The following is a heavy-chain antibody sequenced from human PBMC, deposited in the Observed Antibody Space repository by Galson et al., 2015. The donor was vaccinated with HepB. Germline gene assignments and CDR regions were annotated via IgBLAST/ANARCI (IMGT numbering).Heavy chain of an antibody. J-gene: IGHJ6*02. CDR2: IDPSDSYT. V-gene: IGHV5-10-1*01. CDR3: ALLLPRPGHWLLPYYYYGMDV. CDR1: GYSFTSYW. D-gene: IGHD2/OR15-2a*01. Sequence: QSGAEVKKPGEYLRISCKGSGYSFTSYWISWVRQMPGKGLEWMGRIDPSDSYTNYSPSFQGHVTISADKSISTAYLQWSSLKASDTAMYYCALLLPRPGHWLLPYYYYGMDVWGQGTTVTVSS.